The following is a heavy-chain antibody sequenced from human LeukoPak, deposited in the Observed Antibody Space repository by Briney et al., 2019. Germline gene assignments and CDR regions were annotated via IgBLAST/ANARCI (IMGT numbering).Heavy chain of an antibody. Sequence: GGSLRLSCAASGFTFSSYSMNWVRQAPGKGLEWVSHVTASGTAMFYADSVKGRFTISRDNAKNSLYLQMNSLRDEDTAVYYCASSGSYRFDYWGQGTLVTVSS. V-gene: IGHV3-48*02. CDR1: GFTFSSYS. CDR3: ASSGSYRFDY. D-gene: IGHD1-26*01. CDR2: VTASGTAM. J-gene: IGHJ4*02.